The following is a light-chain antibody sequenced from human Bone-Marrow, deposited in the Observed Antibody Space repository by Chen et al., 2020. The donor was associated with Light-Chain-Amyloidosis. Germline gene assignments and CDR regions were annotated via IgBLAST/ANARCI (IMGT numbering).Light chain of an antibody. CDR3: QSADSSGTYEVI. Sequence: SYELTQPPSVSVSPGQTARITCSGDDLPTKYAYWYQQKPGLAPVLVIHRDTERPSGISERFSGSSSATTATLTISGVQAEDGADYHCQSADSSGTYEVIFGGGTKLTVL. CDR1: DLPTKY. J-gene: IGLJ2*01. V-gene: IGLV3-25*03. CDR2: RDT.